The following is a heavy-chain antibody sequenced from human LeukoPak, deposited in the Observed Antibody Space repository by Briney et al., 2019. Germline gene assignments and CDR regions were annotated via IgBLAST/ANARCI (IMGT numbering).Heavy chain of an antibody. J-gene: IGHJ3*02. V-gene: IGHV3-21*01. CDR3: AFNVDTAPPDAFDI. D-gene: IGHD5-18*01. Sequence: GGSLRLPCAASGFTFSSYSMNWVRQAPGKGLEWVSSISSSSSYIYYADSVKGRFTISRDNAKNSLYLQMNSLRAEDTAVYYCAFNVDTAPPDAFDIWGQGTMVAVSS. CDR1: GFTFSSYS. CDR2: ISSSSSYI.